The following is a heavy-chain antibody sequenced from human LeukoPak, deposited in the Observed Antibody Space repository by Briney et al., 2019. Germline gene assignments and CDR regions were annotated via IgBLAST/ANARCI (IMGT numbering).Heavy chain of an antibody. CDR1: GYTFTSYY. V-gene: IGHV1-46*01. J-gene: IGHJ4*02. CDR2: INPSGSST. Sequence: RGASVKVSCKASGYTFTSYYMHWVRQAPGQGLEWMGIINPSGSSTSYAQKFQGSLTMTRDTSTSTVYMELSSLSSEDTAVYYCARDSRITMVRGFMGDWSQGSLVTVPA. CDR3: ARDSRITMVRGFMGD. D-gene: IGHD3-10*01.